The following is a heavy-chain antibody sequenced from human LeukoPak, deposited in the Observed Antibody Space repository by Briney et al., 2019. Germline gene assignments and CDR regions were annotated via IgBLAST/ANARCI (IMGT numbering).Heavy chain of an antibody. CDR3: ARDCSGGSCYLDY. CDR2: IDSDGNIT. Sequence: GGSLRLSCAASGFTFSSYWMHWVRQAPGKGLVWVSRIDSDGNITSYADSVKGRFTISRDNAKNTLYLQMNSLRDEDTAVYYCARDCSGGSCYLDYWGQGTLVTVSS. CDR1: GFTFSSYW. V-gene: IGHV3-74*01. J-gene: IGHJ4*02. D-gene: IGHD2-15*01.